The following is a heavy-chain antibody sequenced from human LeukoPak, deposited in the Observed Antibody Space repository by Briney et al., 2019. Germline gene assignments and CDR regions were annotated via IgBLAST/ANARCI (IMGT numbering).Heavy chain of an antibody. CDR1: GFTFSSYG. J-gene: IGHJ4*02. CDR3: AKDRDDYGDY. D-gene: IGHD3-10*01. V-gene: IGHV3-30*18. CDR2: ISFDGSNK. Sequence: GGSLRLSCAASGFTFSSYGMHWVRQAPGKGLEWVAVISFDGSNKNYADSVKGRFTISRDNSKNTLYLQMNSLRAEDTAVYYCAKDRDDYGDYWGQGTLVTVSS.